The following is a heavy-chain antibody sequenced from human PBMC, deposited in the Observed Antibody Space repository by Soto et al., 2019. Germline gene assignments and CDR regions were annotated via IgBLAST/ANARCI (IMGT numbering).Heavy chain of an antibody. J-gene: IGHJ3*02. V-gene: IGHV1-18*01. CDR2: NSHYNCNT. D-gene: IGHD1-26*01. Sequence: QVQLVQSGAEVKKPGASVKDSCRTSGYTFTTYGVTWVRQAPGQGLEGVGWNSHYNCNTKYAENFHGRVNMTTTTSTSTDNKELRSLRSDATAIYYWERATRSLARRPDAFDIWGQGTMVTVSS. CDR1: GYTFTTYG. CDR3: ERATRSLARRPDAFDI.